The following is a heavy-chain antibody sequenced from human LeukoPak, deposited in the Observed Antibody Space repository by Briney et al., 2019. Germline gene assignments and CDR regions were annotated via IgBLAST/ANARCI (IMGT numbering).Heavy chain of an antibody. D-gene: IGHD2-15*01. V-gene: IGHV3-23*01. CDR2: FRGSGGST. CDR1: GFTFSSYA. Sequence: GGSLRLSCAASGFTFSSYAVRWVRQAPGKGLEWVSAFRGSGGSTYCADPVRGRFTIYRDSCKNTLHLQMNSLRAEDTDVYYSAKGGEYCSCGSGYHWVQMDYYYGMDVWGQGTTVTVSS. J-gene: IGHJ6*02. CDR3: AKGGEYCSCGSGYHWVQMDYYYGMDV.